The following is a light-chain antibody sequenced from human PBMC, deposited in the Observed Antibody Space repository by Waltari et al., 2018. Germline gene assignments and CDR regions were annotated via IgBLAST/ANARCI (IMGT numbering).Light chain of an antibody. V-gene: IGKV4-1*01. CDR1: HSMLYNSNDKKY. J-gene: IGKJ1*01. CDR2: WAS. Sequence: DIVMTQTPDSLAVSLGEQATIHFKSSHSMLYNSNDKKYLAWCQQKRGQTLKLLIYWASTQEAGVPDRCSGSGSGIDFTLTIRNLQAEEVEEYDGQKYYRRRTFGQWIKVEIK. CDR3: QKYYRRRT.